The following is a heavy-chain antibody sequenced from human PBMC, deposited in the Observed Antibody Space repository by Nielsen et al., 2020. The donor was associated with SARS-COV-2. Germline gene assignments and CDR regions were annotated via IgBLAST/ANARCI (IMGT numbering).Heavy chain of an antibody. CDR2: IVVGSGNT. CDR1: GFTFTSSA. CDR3: AARGVVVTLFDY. V-gene: IGHV1-58*01. Sequence: SVKVSCKASGFTFTSSAVQWARQARGQRLEWIGWIVVGSGNTNYAQKFQERVTITRDMSTSTAYMELSSLRSEDTAVYYCAARGVVVTLFDYWGQGTLVTVSS. J-gene: IGHJ4*02. D-gene: IGHD2-21*02.